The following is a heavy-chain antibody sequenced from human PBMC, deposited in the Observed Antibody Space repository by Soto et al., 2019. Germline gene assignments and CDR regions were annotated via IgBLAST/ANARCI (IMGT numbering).Heavy chain of an antibody. D-gene: IGHD3-16*02. V-gene: IGHV3-23*01. CDR1: GFTFSSYA. CDR2: ISGSGGST. Sequence: PGGSLRLSCAASGFTFSSYAMSWVRQAPGKGLEWVSAISGSGGSTYYADSVKGRFTISRDNSKNTLYLQMNSPRAEDTAVYYCAKGNIHTPIMITFGGVIVVPSMDVWGQGTTVTVSS. CDR3: AKGNIHTPIMITFGGVIVVPSMDV. J-gene: IGHJ6*02.